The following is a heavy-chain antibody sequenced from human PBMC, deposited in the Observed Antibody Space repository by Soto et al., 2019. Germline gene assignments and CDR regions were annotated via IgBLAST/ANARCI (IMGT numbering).Heavy chain of an antibody. D-gene: IGHD2-15*01. CDR3: AKDRSAWGYCSGGSCYSGYFDY. CDR2: ISYDGSNK. CDR1: GFTFSSYG. Sequence: HPGGSLRLSCAASGFTFSSYGMHWVRQAPGKGLEWVAVISYDGSNKYYADSVKGRFTISRDNSKNTLYLQMNSLRAEDTAVYYCAKDRSAWGYCSGGSCYSGYFDYWGQGTLVTVSS. V-gene: IGHV3-30*18. J-gene: IGHJ4*02.